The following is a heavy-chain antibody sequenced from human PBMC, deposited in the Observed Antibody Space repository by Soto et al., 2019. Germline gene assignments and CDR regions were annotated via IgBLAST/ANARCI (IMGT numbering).Heavy chain of an antibody. D-gene: IGHD6-13*01. V-gene: IGHV3-23*01. CDR1: GFTFSSYA. CDR2: IVASGSRT. Sequence: VQLLESGGGLVQPGGSLRLSCEASGFTFSSYAMSWVRQAPGKGLEWVSGIVASGSRTYYADSVKGRFTISRDNSRNTVFMQMIRTRAEDTALYSCAKSHTPSSRFDDWGQGILVTVSS. J-gene: IGHJ4*02. CDR3: AKSHTPSSRFDD.